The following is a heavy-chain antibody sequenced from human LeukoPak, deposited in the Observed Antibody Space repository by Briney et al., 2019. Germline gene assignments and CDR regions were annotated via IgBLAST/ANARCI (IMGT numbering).Heavy chain of an antibody. D-gene: IGHD2-2*01. CDR1: GGSISSSSYY. CDR3: ASRVVVVRRYYYYYGMDV. Sequence: SETLSLTCTVSGGSISSSSYYWGWIRQPPGKGLEWIGSIYYSGSTYYNPSLKSRVTISVDTSKNQFSLKLSSVTAADTAVYYCASRVVVVRRYYYYYGMDVWGKGTTVTVSS. CDR2: IYYSGST. V-gene: IGHV4-39*07. J-gene: IGHJ6*04.